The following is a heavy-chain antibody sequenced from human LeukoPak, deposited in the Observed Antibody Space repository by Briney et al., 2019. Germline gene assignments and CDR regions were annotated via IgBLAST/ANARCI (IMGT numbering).Heavy chain of an antibody. CDR3: ARDLRGGGYCSGGSCYTLSSGPDY. CDR1: GFTFSSYE. V-gene: IGHV3-48*03. CDR2: ISSSGSTI. D-gene: IGHD2-15*01. J-gene: IGHJ4*02. Sequence: PGGSLRLSCAASGFTFSSYEMNWVRQAPGKGLEWVSYISSSGSTIYYADSVKGRFTISRDNAKNSLYLQMNSLRAEDTAVYYCARDLRGGGYCSGGSCYTLSSGPDYWGQGTLVTVSS.